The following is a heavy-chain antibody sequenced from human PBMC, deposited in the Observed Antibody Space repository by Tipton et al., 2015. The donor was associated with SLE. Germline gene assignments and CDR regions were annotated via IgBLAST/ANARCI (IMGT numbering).Heavy chain of an antibody. CDR3: ARQSHDVPHTAAFDY. CDR2: ISYSGGT. Sequence: SWVRQVPGKGLEWIGYISYSGGTYYNPTLKSRVTLSVDTSKNQFSLKLSYVTAADTAIYYCARQSHDVPHTAAFDYWGQGTLVTVSS. J-gene: IGHJ4*02. D-gene: IGHD1-1*01. V-gene: IGHV4-31*02.